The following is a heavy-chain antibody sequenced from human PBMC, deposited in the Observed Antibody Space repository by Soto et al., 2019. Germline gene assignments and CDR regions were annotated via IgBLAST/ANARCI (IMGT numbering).Heavy chain of an antibody. J-gene: IGHJ5*02. Sequence: SETLSLTCTVSGGSISSGGYYWSWVRQHPGKGLEWIGYIYYSGSTYYNPSLKSRVTISVDTSKNQFSLKLSSVTAADTAVYYCAREKAARFGWFDPWGQGTLVTVSS. V-gene: IGHV4-31*03. CDR1: GGSISSGGYY. D-gene: IGHD6-6*01. CDR2: IYYSGST. CDR3: AREKAARFGWFDP.